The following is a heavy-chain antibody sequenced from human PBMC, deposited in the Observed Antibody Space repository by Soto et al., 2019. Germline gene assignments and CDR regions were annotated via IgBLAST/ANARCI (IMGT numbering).Heavy chain of an antibody. CDR1: GASVAGGSYY. V-gene: IGHV4-30-4*01. CDR3: ARDTYSVYDFGF. Sequence: QVQLRESGPGLVKHSQTLSLTCSVSGASVAGGSYYWSWVRQPPGKGLEWFGYIPSRGRAFYNPSLTSRGTISADTSKNQLALQLTAVTAADTAVYYCARDTYSVYDFGFWVQVTMVTISS. J-gene: IGHJ4*02. CDR2: IPSRGRA. D-gene: IGHD5-12*01.